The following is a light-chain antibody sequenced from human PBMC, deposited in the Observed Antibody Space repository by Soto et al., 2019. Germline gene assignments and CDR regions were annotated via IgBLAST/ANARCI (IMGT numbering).Light chain of an antibody. CDR1: QSVLHNSSNKNY. CDR3: QQSYSSPLT. CDR2: WAS. Sequence: DIVMTQSPDSLAVSLGERATINCKSSQSVLHNSSNKNYLAWYQQKPGHPPKLLIYWASTRESGVPDRLSGSQSETDFSLTISYLRAEDVAFYYCQQSYSSPLTFGEGNKVEIK. V-gene: IGKV4-1*01. J-gene: IGKJ4*01.